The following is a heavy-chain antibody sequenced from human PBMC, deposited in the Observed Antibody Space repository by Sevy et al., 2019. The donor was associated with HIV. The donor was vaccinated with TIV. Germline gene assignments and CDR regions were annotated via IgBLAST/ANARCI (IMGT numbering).Heavy chain of an antibody. Sequence: GGSLRLSCAASGFTVSSNYMSWVRQAPGKGLEWVSIFYINGNTYYSDSVKGRFIISRDTSQNTVFLDMNSLRAEDTAVYYCVREAFCSSATCYRPYWGQGTLVTVSS. CDR2: FYINGNT. J-gene: IGHJ4*02. CDR1: GFTVSSNY. D-gene: IGHD2-2*01. V-gene: IGHV3-66*01. CDR3: VREAFCSSATCYRPY.